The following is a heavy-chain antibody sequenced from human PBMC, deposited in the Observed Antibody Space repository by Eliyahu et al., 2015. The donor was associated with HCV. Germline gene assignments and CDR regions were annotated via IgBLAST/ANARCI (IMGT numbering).Heavy chain of an antibody. CDR1: GFTLSSYG. D-gene: IGHD3-10*01. CDR2: ISYDGSNK. J-gene: IGHJ4*02. CDR3: AGQELQHKMTYYFDY. V-gene: IGHV3-30*03. Sequence: QVQLVESGGGVVQPGRSLRLSCAASGFTLSSYGMHWVRQAPGKGLEWVAVISYDGSNKYYADSVKGRFTISRDNSKNTLYLQMNSLRAEDTAVYYCAGQELQHKMTYYFDYWGQGTLVTVSS.